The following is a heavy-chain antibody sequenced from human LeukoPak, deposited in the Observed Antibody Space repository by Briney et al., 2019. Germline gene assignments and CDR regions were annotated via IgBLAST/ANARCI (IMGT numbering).Heavy chain of an antibody. J-gene: IGHJ5*02. D-gene: IGHD3-22*01. CDR2: IYESGST. CDR3: ARVDSEKYYYDSSGYYLVYNWFDP. CDR1: GGSISSGGYS. V-gene: IGHV4-30-2*01. Sequence: SETLSLTCAVSGGSISSGGYSWSWLRQPPGKGLEWLVNIYESGSTYYNPSRKSRVTISVDRSKNQFSLKLSSVTAADTAVYYCARVDSEKYYYDSSGYYLVYNWFDPWGQGTLVTVSS.